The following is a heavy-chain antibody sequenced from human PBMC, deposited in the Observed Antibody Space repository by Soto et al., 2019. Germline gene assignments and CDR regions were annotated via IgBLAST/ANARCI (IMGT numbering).Heavy chain of an antibody. CDR1: GFTFSSYG. CDR2: IWYDGSNK. CDR3: ARDRLLVGATSLGYFQH. D-gene: IGHD1-26*01. J-gene: IGHJ1*01. V-gene: IGHV3-33*01. Sequence: GGSLRLSCAASGFTFSSYGMHWVRQAPGKGLEWVAVIWYDGSNKYYADSVKGRFTISRDNSKNTLYLQMNSLRAEDTAVYYCARDRLLVGATSLGYFQHWGQGTLVTVSS.